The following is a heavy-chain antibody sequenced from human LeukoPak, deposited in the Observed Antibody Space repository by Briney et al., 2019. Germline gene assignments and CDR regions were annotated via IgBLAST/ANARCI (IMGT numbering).Heavy chain of an antibody. CDR3: ARHDSSSWYGD. V-gene: IGHV5-51*01. D-gene: IGHD6-13*01. J-gene: IGHJ4*02. Sequence: GESLKISCKGSGYSFTSHWIGWVRQMPGKGLEWMGIVCPGDSDTRYSPSFQGQVTISADKSISTAYLQWSSLKASDTAMYYCARHDSSSWYGDWGQGTLVTVSS. CDR1: GYSFTSHW. CDR2: VCPGDSDT.